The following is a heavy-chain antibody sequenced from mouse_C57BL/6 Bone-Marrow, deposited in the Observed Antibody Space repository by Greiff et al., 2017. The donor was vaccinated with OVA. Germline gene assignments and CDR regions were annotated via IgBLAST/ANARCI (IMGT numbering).Heavy chain of an antibody. CDR1: GFTFSSYG. CDR2: ISSGGSYT. Sequence: EVKLVESGGDLVKPGGSLKLSCAASGFTFSSYGMSWVRQTPDKRLEWVATISSGGSYTYYPDSVKGRFTIPRDNAKNTLYLQMSRLKSEDTAMYYCARHHITTVVATYYFDYWGQGTTLTVSS. D-gene: IGHD1-1*01. V-gene: IGHV5-6*01. CDR3: ARHHITTVVATYYFDY. J-gene: IGHJ2*01.